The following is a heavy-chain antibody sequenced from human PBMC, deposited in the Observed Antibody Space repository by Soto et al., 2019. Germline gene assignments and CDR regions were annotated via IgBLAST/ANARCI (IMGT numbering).Heavy chain of an antibody. Sequence: EVQLVESGGGLVKPGGSLRLSCAASGFTFSNVWMNWVRQAPGKGLEWVGRIKSKTDGGTTDYAAPVKGRFNISRDDSKNTLNLQMNNLKTEDSAVYYCTPLALKYSSGWYEFSDWGQGTLVTVSS. D-gene: IGHD6-19*01. CDR1: GFTFSNVW. J-gene: IGHJ4*02. CDR3: TPLALKYSSGWYEFSD. CDR2: IKSKTDGGTT. V-gene: IGHV3-15*07.